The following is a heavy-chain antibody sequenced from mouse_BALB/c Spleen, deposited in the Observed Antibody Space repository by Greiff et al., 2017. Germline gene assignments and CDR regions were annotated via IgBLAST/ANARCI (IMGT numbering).Heavy chain of an antibody. CDR1: GYTFTSYW. J-gene: IGHJ3*01. Sequence: QVHVKQPGAELVKPGASVKLSCKASGYTFTSYWMHWVKQRPGQGLEWIGEINPSNGRTNYNEKFKSKATLTVDKSSSTAYMQLSSLTSEDSAVYYCARGHYYGSTGVFAYWGQGTLVTVSA. V-gene: IGHV1S81*02. CDR3: ARGHYYGSTGVFAY. D-gene: IGHD1-1*01. CDR2: INPSNGRT.